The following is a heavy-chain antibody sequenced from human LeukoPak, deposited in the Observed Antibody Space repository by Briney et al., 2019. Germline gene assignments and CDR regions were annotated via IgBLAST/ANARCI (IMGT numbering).Heavy chain of an antibody. Sequence: SQTLSLTCAISGDSVSTNTVSWNWIRQSPSRGLEWPGRTYYRSRWYNDSAVSVKGRIIINPDTSTNQISLQLNSVTPEDTAVYFCARGGIGMTVALFDSWGQGTLVTVSS. V-gene: IGHV6-1*01. J-gene: IGHJ4*02. CDR1: GDSVSTNTVS. CDR2: TYYRSRWYN. CDR3: ARGGIGMTVALFDS. D-gene: IGHD6-19*01.